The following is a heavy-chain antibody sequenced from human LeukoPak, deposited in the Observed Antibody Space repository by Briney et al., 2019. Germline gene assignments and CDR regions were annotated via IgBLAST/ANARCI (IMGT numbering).Heavy chain of an antibody. CDR1: GFTFSSYW. CDR2: IYYTGST. Sequence: GSLRLSCAASGFTFSSYWMSWVRQAPGKGLEWIGSIYYTGSTYYNPSLKSRVTISVDTSKNQFSLKLSSVTAADTAVYYCARLHYGGNYGYYYYYMDVWGKGTTVTISS. CDR3: ARLHYGGNYGYYYYYMDV. J-gene: IGHJ6*03. D-gene: IGHD4-23*01. V-gene: IGHV4-39*01.